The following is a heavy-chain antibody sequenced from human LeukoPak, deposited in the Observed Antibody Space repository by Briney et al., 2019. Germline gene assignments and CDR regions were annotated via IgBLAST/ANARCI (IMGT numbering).Heavy chain of an antibody. Sequence: GASLKISCKGSGYRSINYWIAWVRQLPGKGLEWMGTIYPGDSDTRFSPSFKGQVTFSADKSISTAYLQWDSLKASDTAMYYCASSRYYYDGSGHLFHYWGQGTLVTVSS. CDR3: ASSRYYYDGSGHLFHY. CDR1: GYRSINYW. D-gene: IGHD3-22*01. CDR2: IYPGDSDT. V-gene: IGHV5-51*01. J-gene: IGHJ4*02.